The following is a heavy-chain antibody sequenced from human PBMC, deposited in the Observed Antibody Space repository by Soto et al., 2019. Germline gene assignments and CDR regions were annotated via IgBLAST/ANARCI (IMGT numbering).Heavy chain of an antibody. CDR3: VSGYYWPHYYYYYMDV. J-gene: IGHJ6*03. D-gene: IGHD3-3*01. CDR1: GGSISSSSYY. V-gene: IGHV4-39*01. Sequence: SETLSLTCTVSGGSISSSSYYWGWIRQPPGKGLEWIGSIYYSGSTYYNPSLKSRVTISVDTSKNQFSLKLSSVTAADTAVYYCVSGYYWPHYYYYYMDVWGKGTTVTVSS. CDR2: IYYSGST.